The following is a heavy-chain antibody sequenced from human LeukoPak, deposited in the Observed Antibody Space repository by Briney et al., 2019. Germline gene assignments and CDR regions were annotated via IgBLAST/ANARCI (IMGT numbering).Heavy chain of an antibody. CDR3: ARDGGFSYGSGSYYSPDY. Sequence: GGSLRLSCAASGFSFSDYYMSWIRQAPGKGLEWVSYISSSGTTIHYADSVKGRFTISRDNAKNSLSLQMYSLRAEDTAVYYCARDGGFSYGSGSYYSPDYWGQGTLVTVSS. D-gene: IGHD3-10*01. CDR2: ISSSGTTI. J-gene: IGHJ4*02. CDR1: GFSFSDYY. V-gene: IGHV3-11*01.